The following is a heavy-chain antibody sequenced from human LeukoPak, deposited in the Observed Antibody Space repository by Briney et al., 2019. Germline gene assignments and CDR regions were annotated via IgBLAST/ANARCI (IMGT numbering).Heavy chain of an antibody. CDR2: ITGSGGST. Sequence: GGSLRLSCAASGFTFSSYARSWVRQAPGKGLEWVSGITGSGGSTQYADSVKGRVTISRDNSKNTLYLQMNSLRAEDTAVYYCAKGALYDISYYYGFDVWGQGTTVTVAS. V-gene: IGHV3-23*01. CDR1: GFTFSSYA. J-gene: IGHJ6*02. CDR3: AKGALYDISYYYGFDV. D-gene: IGHD3-22*01.